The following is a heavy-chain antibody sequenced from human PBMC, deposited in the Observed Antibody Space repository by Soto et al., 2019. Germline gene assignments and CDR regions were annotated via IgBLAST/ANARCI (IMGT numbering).Heavy chain of an antibody. CDR3: ARSRSYYVEDFQK. D-gene: IGHD1-26*01. V-gene: IGHV4-4*02. CDR1: GGSISSTNW. Sequence: PSETLSLTCAVSGGSISSTNWWTWVRQSPGRGLEWIGEIYHSGTTNYSPSLKSRVNIAVDMSTNHFSLTLISVTAADTAVYYCARSRSYYVEDFQKWGQGTLVTVSS. CDR2: IYHSGTT. J-gene: IGHJ1*01.